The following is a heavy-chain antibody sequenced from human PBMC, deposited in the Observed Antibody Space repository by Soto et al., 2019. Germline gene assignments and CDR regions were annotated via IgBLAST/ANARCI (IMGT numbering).Heavy chain of an antibody. CDR3: ARESQDIPSNFDY. Sequence: VGSVRLSCASSVFTFTRYSMNWVRHSPGKGLEWVSSISSTTNYIYYGDSMKGRFTISRDNAKNSLYLEMNSLRAEDTAVYYCARESQDIPSNFDYWGQGTLVNVSS. J-gene: IGHJ4*02. CDR2: ISSTTNYI. CDR1: VFTFTRYS. V-gene: IGHV3-21*06.